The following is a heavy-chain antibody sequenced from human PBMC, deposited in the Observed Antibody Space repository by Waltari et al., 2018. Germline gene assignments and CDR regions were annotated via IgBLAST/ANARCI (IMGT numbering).Heavy chain of an antibody. CDR1: GYSISSGYY. J-gene: IGHJ3*02. V-gene: IGHV4-38-2*02. CDR2: IYHSGST. Sequence: QVQLQASGPGLVKPSETLSLTCAVSGYSISSGYYWGWIRQPPGKGLEWIGSIYHSGSTYDNPSLKSRVTISVDTSKNQFSLKLSSVTAADTAVYYCAREDTWIQLWAGAFDIWGQGTMVTVSS. CDR3: AREDTWIQLWAGAFDI. D-gene: IGHD5-18*01.